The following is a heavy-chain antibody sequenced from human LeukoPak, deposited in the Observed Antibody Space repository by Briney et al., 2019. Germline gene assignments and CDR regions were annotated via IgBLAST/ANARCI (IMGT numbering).Heavy chain of an antibody. V-gene: IGHV1-2*02. D-gene: IGHD5-24*01. J-gene: IGHJ4*02. Sequence: ASVKVSCKASGYTFTGYYVHWVRQAPGQGLEWMGWINPNSGGTNYAQKFQGRVTMTRDTSISTAYMELSRLRSDDTAVYYCARDVGAEPGRRDGYNRFDYWGQGTLVTVSS. CDR1: GYTFTGYY. CDR3: ARDVGAEPGRRDGYNRFDY. CDR2: INPNSGGT.